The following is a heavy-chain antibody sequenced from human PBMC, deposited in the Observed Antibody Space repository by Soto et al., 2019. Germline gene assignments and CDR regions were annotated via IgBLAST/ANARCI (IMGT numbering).Heavy chain of an antibody. V-gene: IGHV3-23*01. CDR1: GFTFSSYA. CDR3: AKDGDIVVVVAATRGYDY. D-gene: IGHD2-15*01. Sequence: EVQLLESGGGLVQPGGSLRLSCAASGFTFSSYAMSWVRQAPGKGLEWVSAISGSGGSTYYAASVKGRFTISRDNSKNTLYLQLNSLRAEDTAVYYCAKDGDIVVVVAATRGYDYWGQGTLVTVSS. CDR2: ISGSGGST. J-gene: IGHJ4*02.